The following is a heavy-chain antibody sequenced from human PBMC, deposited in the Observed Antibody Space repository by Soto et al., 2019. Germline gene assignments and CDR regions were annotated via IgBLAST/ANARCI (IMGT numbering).Heavy chain of an antibody. CDR3: ATQSVLITMVRGVNHDAFDI. D-gene: IGHD3-10*01. Sequence: QVQLVQSGAEVKKPGSSVKVSCKASGGTFSSYAISWVRQAPGQGLEWMGGIIPIFGTANYAQKFQGRVTITADESTSTADMELSSLRSEDTAVYYCATQSVLITMVRGVNHDAFDIWGQGTMVTVSS. J-gene: IGHJ3*02. V-gene: IGHV1-69*01. CDR1: GGTFSSYA. CDR2: IIPIFGTA.